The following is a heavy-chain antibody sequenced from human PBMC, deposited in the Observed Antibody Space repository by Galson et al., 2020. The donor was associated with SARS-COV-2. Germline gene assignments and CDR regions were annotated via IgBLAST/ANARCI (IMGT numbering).Heavy chain of an antibody. CDR1: GFTFSSYG. D-gene: IGHD6-13*01. Sequence: GESLKISCAASGFTFSSYGMHWVRQAPGKGLEWVAVISYDGSNKYYADSVKGRFTISRDNSKSTLYLQMNSLRAEDTAVYYCARDRSSWYLDYWGQGTLVTVSS. J-gene: IGHJ4*02. CDR2: ISYDGSNK. V-gene: IGHV3-30*03. CDR3: ARDRSSWYLDY.